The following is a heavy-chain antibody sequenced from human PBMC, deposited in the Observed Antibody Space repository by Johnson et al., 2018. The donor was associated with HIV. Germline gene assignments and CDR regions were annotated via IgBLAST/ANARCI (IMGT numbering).Heavy chain of an antibody. CDR3: AEDMGGDRNAFDI. J-gene: IGHJ3*02. D-gene: IGHD1-26*01. CDR1: GFTFSSYG. V-gene: IGHV3-30*18. Sequence: QVQLVESGGGVVQPGRSLRLSCAASGFTFSSYGMHWVRQAPGKGLEWVAVISHDGSNKYYADSVKGRFTISRDNSKNTLYLQMNSLRAEDTAVYYCAEDMGGDRNAFDIWGQGTMVTVSS. CDR2: ISHDGSNK.